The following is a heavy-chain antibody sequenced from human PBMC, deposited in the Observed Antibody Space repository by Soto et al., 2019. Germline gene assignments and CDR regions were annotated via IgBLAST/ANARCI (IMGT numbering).Heavy chain of an antibody. J-gene: IGHJ3*02. V-gene: IGHV1-18*01. CDR1: GYTFNTYG. Sequence: QVHLVQSGPEVKKPGASVKVSCKASGYTFNTYGITWVRQAPGQGLEWMAWINAYNGNRIYAQNCQDRVTVPTETTASVASMELMSLPSDDTSVYFCARERDRVADIWRLGTMVTVSS. D-gene: IGHD2-15*01. CDR3: ARERDRVADI. CDR2: INAYNGNR.